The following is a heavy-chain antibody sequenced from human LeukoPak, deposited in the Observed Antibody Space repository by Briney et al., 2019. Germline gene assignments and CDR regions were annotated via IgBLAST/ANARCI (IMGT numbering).Heavy chain of an antibody. CDR3: AKALLSYLDY. CDR1: GFTLSSCG. Sequence: GGSLRLSCAASGFTLSSCGIHWVRQAPGKGLDWVAIISDDETSKHYADSVKGRFTVSRDNSKNTVYLQMNSLRTEDTAVYYCAKALLSYLDYWGQGTLVTVSS. J-gene: IGHJ4*02. CDR2: ISDDETSK. V-gene: IGHV3-30*18.